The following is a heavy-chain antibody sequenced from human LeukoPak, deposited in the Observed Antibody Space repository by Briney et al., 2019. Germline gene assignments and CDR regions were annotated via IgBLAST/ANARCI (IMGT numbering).Heavy chain of an antibody. D-gene: IGHD2-21*01. CDR2: INQDGRVG. CDR3: ARDYSRSRTH. CDR1: GFTFNDYW. V-gene: IGHV3-7*01. Sequence: PGGSLRLSCSASGFTFNDYWMSWVRQAPGKGLEWVAVINQDGRVGLYVDSVKGRVTISRDNAKNSLYLQMHSLRAEDTAVYYCARDYSRSRTHWGQGTLVTVSS. J-gene: IGHJ4*02.